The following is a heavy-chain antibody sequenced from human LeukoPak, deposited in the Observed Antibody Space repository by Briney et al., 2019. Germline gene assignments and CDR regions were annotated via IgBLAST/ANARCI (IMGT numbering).Heavy chain of an antibody. CDR2: ISYDGSNK. CDR3: ARDRDYFDY. J-gene: IGHJ4*02. CDR1: GFTFSSYA. V-gene: IGHV3-30-3*01. Sequence: GGSLRLSCAASGFTFSSYAMHWVRQAPGKGLEWVAVISYDGSNKYYADSVKGRFTISRDNSKNTLYLQMNSLRAEDTAVYYCARDRDYFDYWGQGTLVTVSS. D-gene: IGHD3-10*01.